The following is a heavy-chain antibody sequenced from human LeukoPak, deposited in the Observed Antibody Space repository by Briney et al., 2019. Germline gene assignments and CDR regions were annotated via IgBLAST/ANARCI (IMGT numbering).Heavy chain of an antibody. J-gene: IGHJ5*02. CDR3: ARQKGSRSWYVVNWFDP. CDR1: GGSFSGYY. V-gene: IGHV4-34*01. Sequence: PSETLSLTCAVYGGSFSGYYWSWIRQPPGKGLEWIGEINHSGSTNYNPSLKSRVTISVDTSKNQFSLKLSSVTAADTAVYYCARQKGSRSWYVVNWFDPWGQGTLVTVSS. CDR2: INHSGST. D-gene: IGHD6-13*01.